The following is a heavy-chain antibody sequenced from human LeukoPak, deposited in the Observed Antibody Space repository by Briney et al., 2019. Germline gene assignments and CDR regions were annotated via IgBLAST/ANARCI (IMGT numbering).Heavy chain of an antibody. D-gene: IGHD5-12*01. J-gene: IGHJ5*02. CDR2: ISSSSSYI. CDR1: GFTFSSYS. V-gene: IGHV3-21*01. Sequence: GGSLRLSCAASGFTFSSYSMNWVRQAPGKGLEWVSSISSSSSYIYYADSVKGRFTIPRNNAKNSLYLQMNSLRAEDTAVYYCARDFLDSGHGDWFDPWGQGTLVTVSS. CDR3: ARDFLDSGHGDWFDP.